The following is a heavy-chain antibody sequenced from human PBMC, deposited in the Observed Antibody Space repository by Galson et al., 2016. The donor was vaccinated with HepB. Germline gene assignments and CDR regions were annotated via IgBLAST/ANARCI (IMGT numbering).Heavy chain of an antibody. V-gene: IGHV6-1*01. CDR2: TYYRSKWYN. Sequence: CAISGDSVSSNSATWNWIRQSPSRGLEWLGRTYYRSKWYNDYALSVKSRITINPDTSKNQFSLQLNSVTPEDTAVYYCARVRSGYSGYANPYYYGMDVWGQETTVTVSS. CDR1: GDSVSSNSAT. CDR3: ARVRSGYSGYANPYYYGMDV. D-gene: IGHD5-12*01. J-gene: IGHJ6*02.